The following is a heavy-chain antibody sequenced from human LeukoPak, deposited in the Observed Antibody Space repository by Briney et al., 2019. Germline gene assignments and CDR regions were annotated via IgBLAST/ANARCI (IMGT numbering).Heavy chain of an antibody. D-gene: IGHD3-3*01. Sequence: ASVKVSCKASGYTFTSYDINWVRQATGQGLEWMGWMNPNRGNTGYAQKFQGRGTMTRNTSISTAYMELSSLRSEDTAVYYCARGGLDCDFWSGYYRGYYYYYMDVWGKGTTVTVSS. CDR3: ARGGLDCDFWSGYYRGYYYYYMDV. J-gene: IGHJ6*03. V-gene: IGHV1-8*01. CDR2: MNPNRGNT. CDR1: GYTFTSYD.